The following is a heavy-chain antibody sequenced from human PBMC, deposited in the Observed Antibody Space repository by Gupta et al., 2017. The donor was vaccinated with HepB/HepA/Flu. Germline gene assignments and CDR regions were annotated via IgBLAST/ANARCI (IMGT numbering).Heavy chain of an antibody. Sequence: EVQLVESGGGLVQPGGSLRLSCAASGFTFSNYEMNWVRQAPGKGLEWISYISSSGGTIYYTDSVKGRFSISRDNRKNSLYLQMYSLRTEDTAIYYCARERGGRVSRPIDSWGQGTLVTVSS. J-gene: IGHJ4*02. CDR1: GFTFSNYE. CDR2: ISSSGGTI. CDR3: ARERGGRVSRPIDS. D-gene: IGHD6-6*01. V-gene: IGHV3-48*03.